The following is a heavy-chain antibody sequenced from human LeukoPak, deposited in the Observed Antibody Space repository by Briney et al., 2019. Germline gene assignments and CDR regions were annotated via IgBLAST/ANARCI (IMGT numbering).Heavy chain of an antibody. V-gene: IGHV3-30*18. CDR1: GFTFSSYG. CDR2: ISYDGSNK. Sequence: GGSLRLSCAASGFTFSSYGMHWVRQAPGKGLEWVAVISYDGSNKYYADSVKGRFTISRDNSKNTLYLQMNSLRAEDTAVYYCAKARYSGSYSDIGYWGQGTLVTVSS. J-gene: IGHJ4*02. CDR3: AKARYSGSYSDIGY. D-gene: IGHD1-26*01.